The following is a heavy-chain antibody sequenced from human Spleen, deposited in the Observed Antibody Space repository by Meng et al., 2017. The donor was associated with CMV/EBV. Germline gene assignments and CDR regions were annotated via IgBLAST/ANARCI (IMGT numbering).Heavy chain of an antibody. J-gene: IGHJ4*02. D-gene: IGHD2-2*01. CDR3: ARGQREKPPFCISPSCSRTLEFGY. CDR2: IDHGGST. Sequence: WTWIRQTPGKGLEWIGEIDHGGSTIYSPSLKSRVTISLHTSKNQFSLKLTSVTAADTAVYFCARGQREKPPFCISPSCSRTLEFGYWGQGTQVTVSS. V-gene: IGHV4-34*01.